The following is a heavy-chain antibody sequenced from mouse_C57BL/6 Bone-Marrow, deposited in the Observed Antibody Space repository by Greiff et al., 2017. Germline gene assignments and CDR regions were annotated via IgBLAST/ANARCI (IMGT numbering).Heavy chain of an antibody. D-gene: IGHD1-1*01. CDR2: IHPNSGST. CDR3: ARWGLLRWYFDV. V-gene: IGHV1-64*01. J-gene: IGHJ1*03. CDR1: GYTFTSYW. Sequence: QVQLQQPGAELVKPGASVKLSCKASGYTFTSYWMHWVKQRPGQGLEWIGMIHPNSGSTNYNEKFKSKATLTVDKSSSTAYMQLSSLTSEDSAVYYGARWGLLRWYFDVWGTGTTGTVSS.